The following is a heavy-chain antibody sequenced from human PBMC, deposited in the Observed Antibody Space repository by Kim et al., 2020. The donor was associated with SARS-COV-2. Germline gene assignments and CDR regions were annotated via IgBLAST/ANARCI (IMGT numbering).Heavy chain of an antibody. V-gene: IGHV4-59*08. Sequence: LKSRVTISVDTSKNQFSLKLSSVTAADTAVYYCARHERFDWLSLGAFDIWGQGTMVTVSS. J-gene: IGHJ3*02. D-gene: IGHD3-9*01. CDR3: ARHERFDWLSLGAFDI.